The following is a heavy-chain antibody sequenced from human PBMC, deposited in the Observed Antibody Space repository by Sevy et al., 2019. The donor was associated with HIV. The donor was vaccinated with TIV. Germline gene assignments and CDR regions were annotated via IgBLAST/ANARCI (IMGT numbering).Heavy chain of an antibody. CDR2: ISGSPTNT. V-gene: IGHV3-23*01. CDR1: GFTFSSYV. CDR3: AKDVGINSRLDYYFDN. Sequence: GGSQRLSCAASGFTFSSYVMSWVRQAPGKGLEWVSVISGSPTNTYYADSVKGRFTISRDNSKNTLYLQMNSLRAEDTAVYYCAKDVGINSRLDYYFDNWGQGTLVTVSS. J-gene: IGHJ4*02. D-gene: IGHD3-10*01.